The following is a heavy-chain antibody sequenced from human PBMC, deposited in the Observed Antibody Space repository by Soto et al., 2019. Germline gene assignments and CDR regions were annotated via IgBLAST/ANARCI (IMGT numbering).Heavy chain of an antibody. V-gene: IGHV2-5*02. CDR3: ARSYGYCSGGICHRLFDY. CDR2: IYWDDDD. J-gene: IGHJ4*02. Sequence: QITLKESGPMLVKPTQTLTLTCTFSGFSLRTSSVGVGWIRQPPGEALEWLALIYWDDDDRYRPSLKSRLTITKDTSKHQVVLTVTNMGPADTATYYCARSYGYCSGGICHRLFDYWGQGTPVTVSS. D-gene: IGHD2-15*01. CDR1: GFSLRTSSVG.